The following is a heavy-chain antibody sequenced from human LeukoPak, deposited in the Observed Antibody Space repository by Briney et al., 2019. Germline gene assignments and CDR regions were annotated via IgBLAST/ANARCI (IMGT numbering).Heavy chain of an antibody. V-gene: IGHV3-23*01. CDR2: ISDSGDIT. D-gene: IGHD2-15*01. Sequence: PGGSLRLSCAASGFTFSSYAMSWVRQAPGKGLEWVSGISDSGDITYYADSVKGRFTISRDNSKNTLYVQMNSLRVEDTAVYYCAKVPHCSGGSCYGDFDYWGQGTLVTVSS. CDR1: GFTFSSYA. CDR3: AKVPHCSGGSCYGDFDY. J-gene: IGHJ4*02.